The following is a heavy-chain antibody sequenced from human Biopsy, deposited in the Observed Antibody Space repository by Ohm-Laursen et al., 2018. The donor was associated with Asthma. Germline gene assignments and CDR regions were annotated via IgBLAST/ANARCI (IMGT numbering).Heavy chain of an antibody. CDR3: AGGPEWSGLDV. V-gene: IGHV4-34*01. CDR1: GFDFSDYT. J-gene: IGHJ6*02. CDR2: SDHRGST. D-gene: IGHD3-3*01. Sequence: LRLSCAASGFDFSDYTMNWVRQSPGKGLEWIGESDHRGSTKVSPTLKSRVTISKDTSAFNFSLKVRSVTATDTAIYYCAGGPEWSGLDVWGQGTTVTVSS.